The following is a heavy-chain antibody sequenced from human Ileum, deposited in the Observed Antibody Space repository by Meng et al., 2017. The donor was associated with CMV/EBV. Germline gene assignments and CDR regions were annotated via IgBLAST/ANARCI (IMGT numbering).Heavy chain of an antibody. D-gene: IGHD5-18*01. CDR2: ISGSGGST. J-gene: IGHJ4*02. V-gene: IGHV3-23*01. CDR1: GFTFSSYA. Sequence: ASGFTFSSYAMSWVRQAPGKGLEWVSAISGSGGSTYYADSVKGRFTISRDNSKNTLYLQMNSLRAEDTAVYYCAKDNRGYSYGHFDYWGQGTLVTVSS. CDR3: AKDNRGYSYGHFDY.